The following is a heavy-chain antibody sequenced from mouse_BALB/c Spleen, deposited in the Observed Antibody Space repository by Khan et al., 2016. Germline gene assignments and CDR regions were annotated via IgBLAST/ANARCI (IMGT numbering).Heavy chain of an antibody. CDR1: GFTFSSFG. CDR2: ISSDSSTI. J-gene: IGHJ4*01. V-gene: IGHV5-17*02. CDR3: ARPHYYAMDY. Sequence: EVELVESGGGLVQPGGSRRLPCAASGFTFSSFGMHWVRQAPEKGLEWVAYISSDSSTIYYADIVKGRFTISRDNPKNTPFLQMTSLRSEDTAMYYCARPHYYAMDYWGQGTSVTVSS.